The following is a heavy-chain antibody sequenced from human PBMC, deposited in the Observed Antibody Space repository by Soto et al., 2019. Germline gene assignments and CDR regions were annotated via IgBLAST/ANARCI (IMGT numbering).Heavy chain of an antibody. CDR2: IKQNGGEE. D-gene: IGHD3-9*01. V-gene: IGHV3-7*01. CDR1: GFTFTSYW. Sequence: RLSCAASGFTFTSYWMSWVRQAPGKGLEWVASIKQNGGEEYYVDSVKGRFTISRDNAKNSLYLEMNSLRAEDRAVYYCATSSDTGYIFDFWGQGTLVTVSS. J-gene: IGHJ4*02. CDR3: ATSSDTGYIFDF.